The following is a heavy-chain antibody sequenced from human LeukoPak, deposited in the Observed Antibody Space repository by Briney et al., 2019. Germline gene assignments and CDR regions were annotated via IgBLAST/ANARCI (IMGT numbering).Heavy chain of an antibody. CDR1: GYTFTSYD. Sequence: GASVKVSCKASGYTFTSYDINWVRQATGQGLEWMGWMNPNSGNTGYAQKFQGRVTMTRNTSISTAYMELSSLRSEDTAVYYCARVRAVAGYAEYFQHWGQGTLVTVSS. J-gene: IGHJ1*01. D-gene: IGHD6-19*01. CDR3: ARVRAVAGYAEYFQH. CDR2: MNPNSGNT. V-gene: IGHV1-8*01.